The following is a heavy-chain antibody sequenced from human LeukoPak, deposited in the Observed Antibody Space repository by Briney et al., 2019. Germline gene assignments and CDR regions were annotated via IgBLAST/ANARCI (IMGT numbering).Heavy chain of an antibody. CDR1: GGSFSGYY. D-gene: IGHD3-22*01. CDR2: INHSGST. V-gene: IGHV4-34*01. CDR3: ARDLNYYDSSGYWGFDP. Sequence: SETLSLTCAVYGGSFSGYYWSWIRQPPGKGLEWIGEINHSGSTNYNPSLKSRVTISVDTSKNQFSLKLSSVTAADTAVYYCARDLNYYDSSGYWGFDPWGQGTLVTVSS. J-gene: IGHJ5*02.